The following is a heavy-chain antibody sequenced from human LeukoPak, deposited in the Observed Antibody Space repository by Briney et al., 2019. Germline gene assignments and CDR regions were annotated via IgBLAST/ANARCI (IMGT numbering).Heavy chain of an antibody. CDR1: GFTFSSYA. CDR3: AEKGQSGFSSDP. D-gene: IGHD6-6*01. Sequence: GSLRLSCAASGFTFSSYAMGWVRQPPGKGLEWIGEGSDVGGNEYNPSLKNRVTTSAETTTNHISLKLSSVTAADTTVYYCAEKGQSGFSSDPWGQGTLVTVSS. J-gene: IGHJ5*02. CDR2: GSDVGGN. V-gene: IGHV4-34*08.